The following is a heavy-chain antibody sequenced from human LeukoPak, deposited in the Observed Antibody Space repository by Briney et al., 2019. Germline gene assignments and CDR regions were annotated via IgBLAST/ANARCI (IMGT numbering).Heavy chain of an antibody. V-gene: IGHV4-39*01. CDR3: ARHVWAGTRTAGYHYCMDV. D-gene: IGHD3/OR15-3a*01. CDR1: SDSISSSTFY. CDR2: MYYDGTT. Sequence: PSETLSLTCTVSSDSISSSTFYWGWIRQPPGKGLEWIGSMYYDGTTYYNPSLKSRVAISVDTSKNQFSLKLSSVTAADTAVYHCARHVWAGTRTAGYHYCMDVWGKGTTVTVSS. J-gene: IGHJ6*03.